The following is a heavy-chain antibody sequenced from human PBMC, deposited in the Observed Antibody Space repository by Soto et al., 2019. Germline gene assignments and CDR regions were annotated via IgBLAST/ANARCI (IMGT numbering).Heavy chain of an antibody. J-gene: IGHJ4*02. V-gene: IGHV3-23*01. D-gene: IGHD6-19*01. CDR3: AKDFRGYSSGWILSYFEY. CDR1: GFTFSSYA. CDR2: ISGSGGST. Sequence: EVQLLESGGGLVQPGGSLRLSCAASGFTFSSYAMSWVRQAPGKGLEWVSGISGSGGSTYYADSVKGRFTISRNNSKNTLYLQMNSLRAEDTAVYYCAKDFRGYSSGWILSYFEYWGQGTLVTVSS.